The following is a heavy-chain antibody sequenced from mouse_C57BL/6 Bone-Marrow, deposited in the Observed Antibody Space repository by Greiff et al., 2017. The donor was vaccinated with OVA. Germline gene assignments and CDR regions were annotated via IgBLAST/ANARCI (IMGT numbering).Heavy chain of an antibody. V-gene: IGHV1-85*01. CDR1: GYTFTSYD. D-gene: IGHD2-3*01. CDR2: IYPRDGST. Sequence: QVQLKESGPELVKPGASVKLSCKASGYTFTSYDINWVQQRPGQGLEWIGWIYPRDGSTKYNETFKGKATLTVDTSSSTAYMELHSLTSEDAAVYFCARRWGRYAMDYWGQGTSVTVSS. J-gene: IGHJ4*01. CDR3: ARRWGRYAMDY.